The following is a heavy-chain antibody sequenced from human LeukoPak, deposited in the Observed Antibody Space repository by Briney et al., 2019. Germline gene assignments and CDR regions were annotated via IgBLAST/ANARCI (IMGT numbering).Heavy chain of an antibody. J-gene: IGHJ4*02. CDR3: ARVDSSSWRPMKFDY. D-gene: IGHD6-13*01. CDR1: VGSISSGDYY. Sequence: PSETLSLTCALSVGSISSGDYYWSWIRQPPGKGLEWIGYIYYSGSTYYNPSLKSRVTISVDTSKNQFSLKLSSVTAADTAVYYCARVDSSSWRPMKFDYWGQGTLVTVSS. CDR2: IYYSGST. V-gene: IGHV4-30-4*08.